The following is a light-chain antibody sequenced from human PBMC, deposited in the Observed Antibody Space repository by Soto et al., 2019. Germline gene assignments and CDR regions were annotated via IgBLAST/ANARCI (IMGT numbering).Light chain of an antibody. V-gene: IGKV1-33*01. CDR2: DAS. Sequence: DIQMTQSPSSLSASVGDRVTITCQASQDISNYLNWYQQKPGKAPKLLIYDASNLETGVPSRFSGSGSGTVFTFTINILQPEDIATYSCQLYDTRSFTFGQVTKLEIK. J-gene: IGKJ2*01. CDR3: QLYDTRSFT. CDR1: QDISNY.